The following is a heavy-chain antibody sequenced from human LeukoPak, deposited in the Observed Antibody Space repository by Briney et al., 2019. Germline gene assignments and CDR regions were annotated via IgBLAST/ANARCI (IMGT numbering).Heavy chain of an antibody. CDR2: ISSSSSTI. D-gene: IGHD3-22*01. CDR1: GFTFSSYS. Sequence: GGSLRLSCAASGFTFSSYSMNWVRQAPGKGLEWVSYISSSSSTIYYADSVKGRFTISRDNAKNSLYLQMNSLRAEDTAVYYCARGPTYYYDSSGRNNWFDPWGQGTLVTVSS. J-gene: IGHJ5*02. CDR3: ARGPTYYYDSSGRNNWFDP. V-gene: IGHV3-48*01.